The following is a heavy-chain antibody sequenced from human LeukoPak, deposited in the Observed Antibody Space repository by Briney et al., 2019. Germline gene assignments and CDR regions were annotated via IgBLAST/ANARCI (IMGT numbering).Heavy chain of an antibody. D-gene: IGHD3-22*01. J-gene: IGHJ3*02. V-gene: IGHV4-4*02. CDR3: ARDYGGYYDSSGYNDAFDI. CDR2: ISLRGRT. CDR1: GGSITTTNF. Sequence: SETLSLTCGVSGGSITTTNFWSWVRQPPGGGLEWIGEISLRGRTQYNPSLKSRVNISIDESKNHLYLSLASVTAADTAVYYCARDYGGYYDSSGYNDAFDIWGQGTMVTVSS.